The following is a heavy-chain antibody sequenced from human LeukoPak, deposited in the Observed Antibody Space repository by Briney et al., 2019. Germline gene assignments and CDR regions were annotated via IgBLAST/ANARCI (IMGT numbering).Heavy chain of an antibody. D-gene: IGHD3-10*01. J-gene: IGHJ4*02. V-gene: IGHV1-18*01. CDR1: GYAFTSYG. Sequence: GASVKVSCKASGYAFTSYGISWVRQAPGQGLEWMGWISAYNGNTNYAQKLQGRVTMTTDTSTSTAYMELRSLRSDDTAVYYYARRYGSGSSPHFDYWGQGTLVTVSS. CDR2: ISAYNGNT. CDR3: ARRYGSGSSPHFDY.